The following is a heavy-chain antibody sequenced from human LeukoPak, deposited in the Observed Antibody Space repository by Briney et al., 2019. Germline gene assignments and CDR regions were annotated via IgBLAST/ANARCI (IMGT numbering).Heavy chain of an antibody. CDR2: ISTSYSGI. Sequence: TGGSLRLSCAASGFIVSRYSMTWVRQAPGKGLEWVSSISTSYSGIYYADSVKGRFTISRDNAKNSLYLQMDSLRADDTAAYYCARAYCSSITCFEWGQGTLVTVSS. V-gene: IGHV3-48*01. D-gene: IGHD2-2*01. CDR1: GFIVSRYS. J-gene: IGHJ4*02. CDR3: ARAYCSSITCFE.